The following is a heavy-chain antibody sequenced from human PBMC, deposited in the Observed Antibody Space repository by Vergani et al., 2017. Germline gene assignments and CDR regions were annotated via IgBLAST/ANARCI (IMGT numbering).Heavy chain of an antibody. CDR2: IYYSGST. CDR1: GGSISSYY. V-gene: IGHV4-59*01. D-gene: IGHD2-8*01. CDR3: ARAGRGLYLTDV. Sequence: QLQLQESGPGLVKPSETLSLTCTVSGGSISSYYWSWIRQPPGKGLEWIGYIYYSGSTNYNPSLKSRVTISVDTSKNQFSLKLSSVTAADTAVYYCARAGRGLYLTDVWGKGTTVTVSS. J-gene: IGHJ6*04.